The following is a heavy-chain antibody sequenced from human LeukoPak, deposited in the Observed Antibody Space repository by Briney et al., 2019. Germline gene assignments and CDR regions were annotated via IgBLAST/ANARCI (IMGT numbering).Heavy chain of an antibody. D-gene: IGHD6-13*01. Sequence: PSQTLSLTCTVSGGSISSGSYYWSWIRQPAGKGLEWIGYIYYSGSTYYNPSLKSRVTISVDTSKNQFSLKLSSVTAADTAVYYCARDPDAAGMDYWGQGTLVTVSS. J-gene: IGHJ4*02. CDR3: ARDPDAAGMDY. CDR1: GGSISSGSYY. V-gene: IGHV4-31*03. CDR2: IYYSGST.